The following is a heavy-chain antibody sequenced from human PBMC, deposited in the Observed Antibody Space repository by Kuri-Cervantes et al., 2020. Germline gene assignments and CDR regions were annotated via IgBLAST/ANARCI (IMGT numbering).Heavy chain of an antibody. D-gene: IGHD6-19*01. CDR3: ARERLAVAGLHGWFDP. CDR1: GYTFTGYY. V-gene: IGHV1-2*02. CDR2: INPNSDGT. Sequence: ASVKVSCKASGYTFTGYYMHWVRQAPGQGLEWVGWINPNSDGTDYAQKFQGRVTMTRDTSISTAYMELSRLRSDDTAVYYCARERLAVAGLHGWFDPWGQGTLVTVSS. J-gene: IGHJ5*02.